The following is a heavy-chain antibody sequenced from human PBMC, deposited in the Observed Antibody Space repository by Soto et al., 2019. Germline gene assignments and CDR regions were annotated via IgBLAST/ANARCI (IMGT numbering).Heavy chain of an antibody. CDR1: GFTFSDYA. J-gene: IGHJ4*02. CDR3: AKDPSTGSADY. Sequence: GGSLRLSCAPSGFTFSDYAMSWFRQAPGKGLEWVSSISGGGFDTHYADSVKGRFTISRDNVKDTLYIQMNSLRVEDTAVYYCAKDPSTGSADYWGQGTLVTVSS. CDR2: ISGGGFDT. V-gene: IGHV3-23*01. D-gene: IGHD3-9*01.